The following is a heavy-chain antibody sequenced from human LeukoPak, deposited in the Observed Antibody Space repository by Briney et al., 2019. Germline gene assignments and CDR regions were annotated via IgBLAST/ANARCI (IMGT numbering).Heavy chain of an antibody. Sequence: GGSLRLSCAASGFTFDDYAMHWVRQAPGKGLEWVSGISWNSGSIGYADSVKGRFTISRGNAKNSLYLQMNSLRAEDTAFYYCRTRVVVAASGMDVWGQGTTVTVSS. D-gene: IGHD2-15*01. CDR3: RTRVVVAASGMDV. CDR2: ISWNSGSI. J-gene: IGHJ6*02. V-gene: IGHV3-9*01. CDR1: GFTFDDYA.